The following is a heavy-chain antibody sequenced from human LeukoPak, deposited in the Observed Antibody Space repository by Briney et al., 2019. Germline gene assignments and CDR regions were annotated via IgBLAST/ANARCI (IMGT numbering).Heavy chain of an antibody. CDR3: TRDLYDFWSGYLLDY. Sequence: GGSLRLACTASGFTFGDYAMSWVRQAPGKGLEWVGFIRSKAYGGTTEYAASVKGRFTISRDDSKSIAYLQMNSLKTEDTAVYYRTRDLYDFWSGYLLDYWGQGTLVTVSS. D-gene: IGHD3-3*01. CDR2: IRSKAYGGTT. J-gene: IGHJ4*02. V-gene: IGHV3-49*04. CDR1: GFTFGDYA.